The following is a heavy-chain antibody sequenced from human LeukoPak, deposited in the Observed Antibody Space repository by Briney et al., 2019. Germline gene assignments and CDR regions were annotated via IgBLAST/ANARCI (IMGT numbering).Heavy chain of an antibody. D-gene: IGHD5-18*01. J-gene: IGHJ4*02. CDR2: INPNSGGT. Sequence: GASVKVSCKASGYTFTGYYMHWVRQAPGQGIEGKGWINPNSGGTNYAQKFQGRVTMTRDTSISTAYMELSRLRSDDTAVYYCARGPLRVDTAMVSGLGDYWGQGTLVTVSS. V-gene: IGHV1-2*02. CDR3: ARGPLRVDTAMVSGLGDY. CDR1: GYTFTGYY.